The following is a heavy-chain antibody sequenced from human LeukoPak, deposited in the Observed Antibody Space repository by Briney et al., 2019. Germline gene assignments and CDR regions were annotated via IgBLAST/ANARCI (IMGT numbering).Heavy chain of an antibody. D-gene: IGHD3-9*01. V-gene: IGHV3-23*01. CDR1: GFTFSAFA. J-gene: IGHJ6*02. CDR2: IGGKGSNT. CDR3: AREVPDHDILTEYTIGDFYGMDV. Sequence: GGSLRLSCSASGFTFSAFAVTWVRQAPGEGLGWLSSIGGKGSNTSYPASVNGRFTISRANSQDMFYLQMNSLRAEDTGVYFCAREVPDHDILTEYTIGDFYGMDVWGQGTTVTVSS.